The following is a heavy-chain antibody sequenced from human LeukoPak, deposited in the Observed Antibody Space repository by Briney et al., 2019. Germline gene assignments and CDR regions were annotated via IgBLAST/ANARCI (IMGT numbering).Heavy chain of an antibody. V-gene: IGHV3-7*01. CDR1: GFTFSSYW. D-gene: IGHD3-3*01. CDR3: ASQTYYDFWSGYYYYYMDV. Sequence: PGGSLRLSCAASGFTFSSYWMSWVRQAPGKGLEWVANIKQDGSEKYYEDSVKGRFTISRDNAKNSLYLQMNSLRAEDTAVYYCASQTYYDFWSGYYYYYMDVWGKGTTVTVSS. CDR2: IKQDGSEK. J-gene: IGHJ6*03.